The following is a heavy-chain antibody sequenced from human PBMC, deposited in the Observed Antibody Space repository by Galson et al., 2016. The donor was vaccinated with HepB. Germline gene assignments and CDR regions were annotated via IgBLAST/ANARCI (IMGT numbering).Heavy chain of an antibody. CDR2: ISYVGST. J-gene: IGHJ4*02. CDR3: VRATNWVSYFDY. D-gene: IGHD7-27*01. V-gene: IGHV4-39*01. Sequence: SETLSLTCSVSHVSINTDAYYWGWIRQPPGKGLEWVGLISYVGSTHQNPSLRSRVTISIDVSKSQISLKMKSVTAADTAVYYCVRATNWVSYFDYWGQGTLVTISS. CDR1: HVSINTDAYY.